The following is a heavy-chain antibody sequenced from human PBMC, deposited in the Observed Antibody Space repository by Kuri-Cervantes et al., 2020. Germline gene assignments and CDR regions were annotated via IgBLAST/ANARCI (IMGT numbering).Heavy chain of an antibody. CDR2: IIPIFGTA. J-gene: IGHJ6*03. V-gene: IGHV1-69*13. D-gene: IGHD6-6*01. CDR1: GGTFSSYA. CDR3: ASEQLDQTLDYYYMDV. Sequence: SVKVSCKASGGTFSSYAISWVRQAPGQGLEWMGGIIPIFGTANYAQKFQGRVTITADESTGTAYMELSSLRSEDTAVYYCASEQLDQTLDYYYMDVWGKGTTVTVSS.